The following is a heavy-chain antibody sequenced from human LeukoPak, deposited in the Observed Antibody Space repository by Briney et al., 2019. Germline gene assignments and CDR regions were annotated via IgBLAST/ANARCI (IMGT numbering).Heavy chain of an antibody. CDR1: GFTFSDYY. Sequence: PGGSLRLSCAASGFTFSDYYMSWIRQAPGKGLEWVSYISSSGSTIYYADSVKGQFTISRDNAKNSLYLQMNSLRAEDTAVYYCASNQGWYSNYYFDYWGQGTLVTVSS. J-gene: IGHJ4*02. V-gene: IGHV3-11*01. CDR3: ASNQGWYSNYYFDY. CDR2: ISSSGSTI. D-gene: IGHD4-11*01.